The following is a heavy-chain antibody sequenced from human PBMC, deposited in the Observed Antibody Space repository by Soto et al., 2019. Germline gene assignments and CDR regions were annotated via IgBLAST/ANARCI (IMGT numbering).Heavy chain of an antibody. CDR3: AKTQNFNGYYDGLDS. J-gene: IGHJ4*02. D-gene: IGHD3-3*01. Sequence: QPGGSLRLSCIVSGFSYACYALAWVRQAPGKGLEWVAAVSGGGASTYYAYSVKGRFSISRDKSGNMVYLQMNSLTAGDTAVYYCAKTQNFNGYYDGLDSWGQGTRVTVSS. CDR1: GFSYACYA. CDR2: VSGGGAST. V-gene: IGHV3-23*01.